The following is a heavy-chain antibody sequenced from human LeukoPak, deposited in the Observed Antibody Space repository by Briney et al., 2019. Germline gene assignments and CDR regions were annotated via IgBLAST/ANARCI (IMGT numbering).Heavy chain of an antibody. J-gene: IGHJ4*02. D-gene: IGHD1-26*01. V-gene: IGHV3-74*01. CDR3: ARAYSGSYYSGY. Sequence: GGSLRLSCAASGFTFSSYWMHWVRQAPGKGLVWVSRINTDGSSTSYADSVKGRFTISRDNAKNTLYLQMNSLRAEDTAVYYCARAYSGSYYSGYWGQGTLVTVSS. CDR2: INTDGSST. CDR1: GFTFSSYW.